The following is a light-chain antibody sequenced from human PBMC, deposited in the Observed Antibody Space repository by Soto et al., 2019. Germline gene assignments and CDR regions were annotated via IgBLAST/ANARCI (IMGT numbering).Light chain of an antibody. V-gene: IGKV3-15*01. Sequence: EIVMTQSPATLSVSPGERATLSCRASQSVNSNLAWYQQKPGQAPRLLISGASTRATGIPARVSGSGSEKEFTLTIGSRQSEDLAVYYCQQYKNWWTFGQGTKVEIK. J-gene: IGKJ1*01. CDR3: QQYKNWWT. CDR1: QSVNSN. CDR2: GAS.